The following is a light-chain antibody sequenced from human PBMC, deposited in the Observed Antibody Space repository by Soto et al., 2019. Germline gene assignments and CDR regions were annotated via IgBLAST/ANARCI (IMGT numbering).Light chain of an antibody. V-gene: IGKV1-5*01. CDR3: QKYETFSGK. Sequence: DIQMTHSPSTLSASVLYTVTVTFRSSQSVIGWLAWYQQKPGEAPKLLIYDASALPRGVPSRFSGSGSGTKFTLTIASLQPDDFATYYCQKYETFSGKFGPGTKVAIK. J-gene: IGKJ1*01. CDR1: QSVIGW. CDR2: DAS.